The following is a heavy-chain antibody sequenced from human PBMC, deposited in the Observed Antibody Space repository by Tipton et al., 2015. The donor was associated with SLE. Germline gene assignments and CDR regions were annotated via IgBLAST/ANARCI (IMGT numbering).Heavy chain of an antibody. CDR1: GGSFSGYY. CDR2: INHSGST. V-gene: IGHV4-34*01. Sequence: TLSLTCAVYGGSFSGYYWSWIRQPPGKGLEWIGEINHSGSTNYNPSLKSRVTISVDTSKNQFSLKLSSVTAADTAVYYCARLMGIGYSSSWIDPWGQGTLVTVSS. D-gene: IGHD6-13*01. CDR3: ARLMGIGYSSSWIDP. J-gene: IGHJ5*02.